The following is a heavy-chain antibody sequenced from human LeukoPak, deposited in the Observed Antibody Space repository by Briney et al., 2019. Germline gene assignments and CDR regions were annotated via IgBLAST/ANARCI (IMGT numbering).Heavy chain of an antibody. CDR3: ARAYCGGDCYYNYYYMDV. J-gene: IGHJ6*03. D-gene: IGHD2-21*02. CDR2: INPNSGGT. Sequence: GASVKVSCKASGYTFTGYYMHWVRQAPGQGLEWMGWINPNSGGTNYAQKFQGRVTMTRDTSISTAYMELSRLRSEDTAVYYCARAYCGGDCYYNYYYMDVWGKGTTVTVSS. V-gene: IGHV1-2*02. CDR1: GYTFTGYY.